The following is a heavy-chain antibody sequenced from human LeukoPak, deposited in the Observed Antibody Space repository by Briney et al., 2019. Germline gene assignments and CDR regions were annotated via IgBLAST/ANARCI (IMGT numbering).Heavy chain of an antibody. CDR3: ARPWYSSSEGADY. CDR2: FYYSGST. V-gene: IGHV4-39*01. Sequence: PSETLSLTCTVSGGFISSSSYYWGWIPQPPGKGLEWIGSFYYSGSTYYNPFLKARLTISVDTSKNQFSLKLSSVTAADTAVYYCARPWYSSSEGADYWGQGTLVTVSS. CDR1: GGFISSSSYY. J-gene: IGHJ4*02. D-gene: IGHD6-13*01.